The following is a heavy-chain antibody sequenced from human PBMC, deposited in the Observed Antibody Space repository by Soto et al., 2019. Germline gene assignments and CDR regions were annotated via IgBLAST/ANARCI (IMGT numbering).Heavy chain of an antibody. J-gene: IGHJ4*02. CDR2: VFSSVSA. Sequence: LSLTCIVSGVSVRSYTWSWVRQPANKGLEWIGRVFSSVSATYNPSLKSRVSIPMDTPENRISLKLDSVTAADAGVYFCARDGMTTGDTWGPGTLVTVSS. CDR3: ARDGMTTGDT. CDR1: GVSVRSYT. D-gene: IGHD2-21*02. V-gene: IGHV4-4*07.